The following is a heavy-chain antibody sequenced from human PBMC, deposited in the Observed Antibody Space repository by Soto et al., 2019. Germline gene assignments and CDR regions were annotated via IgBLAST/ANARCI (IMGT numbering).Heavy chain of an antibody. Sequence: ASVKFSCKASGYTFTSYGISWVRQAPGQGLECMGWISAYNGNTNYAQKLQGRVTMATXTXXSXXXMELXXLRXDDTAVYYCARGFNRVAAGRPRARTQFDYWGQ. CDR1: GYTFTSYG. V-gene: IGHV1-18*04. CDR3: ARGFNRVAAGRPRARTQFDY. J-gene: IGHJ4*02. CDR2: ISAYNGNT. D-gene: IGHD6-13*01.